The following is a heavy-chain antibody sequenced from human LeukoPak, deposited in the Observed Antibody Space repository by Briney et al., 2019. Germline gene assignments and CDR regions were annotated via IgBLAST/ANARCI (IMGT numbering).Heavy chain of an antibody. J-gene: IGHJ3*02. V-gene: IGHV3-30*02. CDR1: GITFRSYG. D-gene: IGHD2-2*01. CDR2: IWYDGSNK. Sequence: GGSLRLSCAASGITFRSYGMHWVRQAPGKGLEWVAFIWYDGSNKYYADSVKGRFTISRDNSKSTLYLQMNSLRAEDTAVYYCARQPYHDAFDIWGQGTMVTVSS. CDR3: ARQPYHDAFDI.